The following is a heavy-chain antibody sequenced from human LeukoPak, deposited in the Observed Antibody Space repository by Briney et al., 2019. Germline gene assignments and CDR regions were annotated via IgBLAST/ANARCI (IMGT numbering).Heavy chain of an antibody. CDR2: ISTDGSST. V-gene: IGHV3-74*01. J-gene: IGHJ4*02. CDR1: GFTFRSYW. Sequence: GWSLRLSCAASGFTFRSYWLHWVRQAPGRGLVWVSRISTDGSSTKYADFVEGRLTISRDNAKNTLYLQMNSLRAEDTAAYYCVRGNFNGGIDHWGRGTLVTVSP. CDR3: VRGNFNGGIDH.